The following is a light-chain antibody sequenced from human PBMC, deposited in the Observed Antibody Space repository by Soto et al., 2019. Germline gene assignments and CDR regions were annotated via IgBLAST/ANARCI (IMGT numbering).Light chain of an antibody. V-gene: IGKV3-15*01. CDR3: QQYNNWPQT. Sequence: EVLLTQSPATLSVSPGQRATLSCRTSQTIDTNFAWYQQKPGQAPRLLLYRASTRATGIPARFSGSGAGTEFTLTISSLQSEDFAVYSCQQYNNWPQTFGQGTKLEIK. CDR1: QTIDTN. CDR2: RAS. J-gene: IGKJ2*01.